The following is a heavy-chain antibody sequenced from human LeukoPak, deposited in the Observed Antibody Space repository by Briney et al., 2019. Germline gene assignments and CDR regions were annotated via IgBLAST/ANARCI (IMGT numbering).Heavy chain of an antibody. J-gene: IGHJ5*02. D-gene: IGHD3-3*01. Sequence: PGGSLSLSCAASGFTFGSYAMSWVRKAPGKGLEWVSAISGSGGSTYYADSVKGRFTISRDNSKNTLYLQMNSLRAEDTAVYYCAKDLRFLEWLLSAGFDPWGQGTLVTVSS. V-gene: IGHV3-23*01. CDR2: ISGSGGST. CDR3: AKDLRFLEWLLSAGFDP. CDR1: GFTFGSYA.